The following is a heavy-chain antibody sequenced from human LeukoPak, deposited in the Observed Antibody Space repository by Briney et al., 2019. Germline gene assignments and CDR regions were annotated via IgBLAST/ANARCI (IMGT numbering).Heavy chain of an antibody. D-gene: IGHD4-23*01. CDR3: ARRGGNSPFYYYYGMDV. J-gene: IGHJ6*02. V-gene: IGHV4-59*08. CDR2: IYYSGST. CDR1: GGSISSYY. Sequence: SETLSLTCTVSGGSISSYYWSWIRQPPRKGLEWIGYIYYSGSTNYNPSLKSRVTISVDTSKNQFSLKLSSVTAADTAVYYCARRGGNSPFYYYYGMDVWGQGTTVTVSS.